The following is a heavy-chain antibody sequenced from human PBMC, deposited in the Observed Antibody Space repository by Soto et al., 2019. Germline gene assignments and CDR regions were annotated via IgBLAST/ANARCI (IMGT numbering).Heavy chain of an antibody. V-gene: IGHV4-34*01. Sequence: PSETLSLTCAVYGGSFSGYYWSWIRQPPGKGLEWIGEINHSGSTNYNPSLKSRVTISVDTSKNQFSLKLSSVTAADTAVYYRARGRGRGLRKNSGMDVWGQGTTVTVSS. CDR1: GGSFSGYY. D-gene: IGHD2-15*01. J-gene: IGHJ6*02. CDR2: INHSGST. CDR3: ARGRGRGLRKNSGMDV.